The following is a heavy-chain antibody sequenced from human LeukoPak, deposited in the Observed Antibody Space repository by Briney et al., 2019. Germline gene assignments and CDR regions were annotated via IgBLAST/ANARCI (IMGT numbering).Heavy chain of an antibody. V-gene: IGHV3-66*01. CDR2: IYAAGGT. CDR1: GFTVSDNY. CDR3: GSSNLLTGYYFLNF. J-gene: IGHJ4*02. D-gene: IGHD3-9*01. Sequence: GGPLRLSCAASGFTVSDNYMTWVRQAPGKGLEWVSLIYAAGGTYFADSVRGRFTISRDNSKNTVYLQMNNLGVDDTAVYYCGSSNLLTGYYFLNFWGQGTLVTVSS.